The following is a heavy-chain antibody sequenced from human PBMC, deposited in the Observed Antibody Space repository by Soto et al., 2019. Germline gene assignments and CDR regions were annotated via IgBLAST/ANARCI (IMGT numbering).Heavy chain of an antibody. V-gene: IGHV3-11*06. J-gene: IGHJ4*02. Sequence: GGSLRLSCAASGFTFSDYYMSWIRQAPGKGLEWVSYISSSGSYTNYADSVKGRFTISRDNAKNSLYLQMNSLRAEDTAVYYCARAGATTELDYWGQGTLVTVSS. D-gene: IGHD1-26*01. CDR3: ARAGATTELDY. CDR1: GFTFSDYY. CDR2: ISSSGSYT.